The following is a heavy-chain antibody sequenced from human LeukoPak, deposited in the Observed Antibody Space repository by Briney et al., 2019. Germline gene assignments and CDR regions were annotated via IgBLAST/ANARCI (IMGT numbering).Heavy chain of an antibody. CDR2: VSYSGST. CDR1: GGSMMSYY. J-gene: IGHJ2*01. D-gene: IGHD5-18*01. V-gene: IGHV4-59*01. CDR3: ARAGGHSSPLGL. Sequence: KPSETLSLNCTVSGGSMMSYYWSWIRQPPGKGLEWIGYVSYSGSTNYNPSLQSRVTIFLNTSNNQFPLKVTSVAAADTAMYFCARAGGHSSPLGLWGRGTLVTVSS.